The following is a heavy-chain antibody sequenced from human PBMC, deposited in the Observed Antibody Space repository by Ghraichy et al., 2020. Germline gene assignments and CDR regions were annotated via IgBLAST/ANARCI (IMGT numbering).Heavy chain of an antibody. D-gene: IGHD4-23*01. CDR1: GGSISSSNYY. CDR2: IYYSGST. V-gene: IGHV4-39*01. J-gene: IGHJ4*02. Sequence: SETLSLTCTVSGGSISSSNYYWGWIRQPPGKGLEWIGTIYYSGSTYYNPSLKSRVTISVDTSTNQFSLNLSSVTAADTAVYFCVRRGGGGRAFDYWGQGTLVTVSS. CDR3: VRRGGGGRAFDY.